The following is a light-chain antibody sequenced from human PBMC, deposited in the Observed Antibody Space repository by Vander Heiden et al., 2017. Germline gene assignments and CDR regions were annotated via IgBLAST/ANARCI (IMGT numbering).Light chain of an antibody. J-gene: IGKJ4*01. V-gene: IGKV1-39*01. CDR1: QSISTY. Sequence: DIQRTQSPSSLSASVGDRVTITCRASQSISTYLNWYQQKPGKAPDLLIYAASSLQSGVPSRFSGTGSGTDFTLTISSLQPEDSATYYCQQTYGTPLTFGGGTKVEIK. CDR3: QQTYGTPLT. CDR2: AAS.